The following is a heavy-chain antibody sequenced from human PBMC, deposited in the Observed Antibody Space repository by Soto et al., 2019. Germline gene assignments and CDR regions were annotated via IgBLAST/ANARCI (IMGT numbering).Heavy chain of an antibody. D-gene: IGHD5-12*01. CDR1: GGTFSSYT. J-gene: IGHJ3*02. Sequence: QVQLVQSGAEVQKPGSSVKVSCKASGGTFSSYTISWVRQAPGQGLEWMGRIIPILGIANYAQKFQGRVTITVEKSTSTAYMELRSLRSEDTAVYYCATHRVATMGFGAFDICGQGTMVTVSS. CDR3: ATHRVATMGFGAFDI. CDR2: IIPILGIA. V-gene: IGHV1-69*02.